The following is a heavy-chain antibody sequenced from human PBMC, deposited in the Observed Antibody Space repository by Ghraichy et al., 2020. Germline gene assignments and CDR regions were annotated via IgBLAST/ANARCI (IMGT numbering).Heavy chain of an antibody. CDR3: ARCTGTTWYFDL. V-gene: IGHV4-59*01. Sequence: SETLSLTCTVSGGSISSYYWSWIRQPPGKGLEWIGYIYYSGSTNYNPSLKSRVTISVDTSKNQFSLKLSSVTAADTAVYYCARCTGTTWYFDLWGRGTLVTVSS. J-gene: IGHJ2*01. D-gene: IGHD1-7*01. CDR1: GGSISSYY. CDR2: IYYSGST.